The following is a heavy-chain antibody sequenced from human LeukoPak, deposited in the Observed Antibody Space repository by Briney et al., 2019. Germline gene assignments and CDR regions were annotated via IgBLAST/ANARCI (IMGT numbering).Heavy chain of an antibody. CDR2: ISSSSSYI. Sequence: GGSLRLSCAASGFTFSSYAMSWVRQAPGKGLEWVSAISSSSSYIYYADSVKGRFTISRDNAKNSLYLQMNSLRAEDTAVYYCAREGAFGVVIPGYYMDVWGKGTTVTVSS. CDR3: AREGAFGVVIPGYYMDV. D-gene: IGHD3-3*01. J-gene: IGHJ6*03. CDR1: GFTFSSYA. V-gene: IGHV3-21*01.